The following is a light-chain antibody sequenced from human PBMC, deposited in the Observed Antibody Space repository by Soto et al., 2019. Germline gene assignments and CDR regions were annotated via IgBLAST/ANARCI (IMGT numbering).Light chain of an antibody. CDR2: GAS. Sequence: DIQMTQSPSSLSASVGDRVTITCRASQPINKFLNWFQHKPGEAPKRLIYGASILQDGVPSRFSGSGSGTDYTRTVSGLQTEDFGTYYCQQSHGVPLTFGGGTKVE. V-gene: IGKV1-39*01. CDR1: QPINKF. J-gene: IGKJ4*01. CDR3: QQSHGVPLT.